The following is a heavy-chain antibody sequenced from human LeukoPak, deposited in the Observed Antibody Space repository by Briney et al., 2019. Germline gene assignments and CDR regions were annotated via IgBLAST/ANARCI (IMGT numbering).Heavy chain of an antibody. CDR1: GGSIIIYY. D-gene: IGHD3-10*01. CDR3: ARETSGTYYNPLGYMDV. Sequence: SRTLSLPPTVPGGSIIIYYLKWVRQPAREGPAWVGGVFTSGITNYNPSLKSRVTMSVDTSKNQFSLNLSSVIAADTAIYYCARETSGTYYNPLGYMDVWGKGTTVTASS. V-gene: IGHV4-4*07. J-gene: IGHJ6*03. CDR2: VFTSGIT.